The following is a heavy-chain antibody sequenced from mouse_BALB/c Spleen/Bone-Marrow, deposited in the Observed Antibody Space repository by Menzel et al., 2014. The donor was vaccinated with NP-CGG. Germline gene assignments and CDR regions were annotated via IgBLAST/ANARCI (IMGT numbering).Heavy chain of an antibody. CDR2: INPSNGRT. CDR3: AREEIHYAMDY. V-gene: IGHV1S81*02. Sequence: VQLQQSGAELVKPGASVKLSCKASGYTFTSYWMHWVKQRPGQGLEWIGEINPSNGRTNYNEKFKSKATLTVDKSSSTAYMQRSSMTAENSAYYYCAREEIHYAMDYWGQGTSVTASS. J-gene: IGHJ4*01. CDR1: GYTFTSYW.